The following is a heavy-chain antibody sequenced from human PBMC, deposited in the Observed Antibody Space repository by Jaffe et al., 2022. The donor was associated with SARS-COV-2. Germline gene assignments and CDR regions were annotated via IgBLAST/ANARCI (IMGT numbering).Heavy chain of an antibody. D-gene: IGHD3-9*01. CDR1: GFTLRSYE. CDR3: TREGDWSFTH. CDR2: TSHDARNE. V-gene: IGHV3-30*09. J-gene: IGHJ4*02. Sequence: QVQLVESGGGVVQPGRSLRLSCAASGFTLRSYEMHWVRQAPGKGLEWVAVTSHDARNENYADSVKGRFVISRDNSKNMVYLQVNSLKEDDSAVYYCTREGDWSFTHWGQGTPVTVSS.